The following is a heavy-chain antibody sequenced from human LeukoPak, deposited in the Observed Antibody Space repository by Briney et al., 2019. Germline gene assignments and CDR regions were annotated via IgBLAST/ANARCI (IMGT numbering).Heavy chain of an antibody. Sequence: PGRSLRLSCAASGFTFSSYAMHWVRQAPGKGLEWAAVISYDGSNKYYADSVKGRFTISRDNSKNTLYLQMNSLRAEDTAVYYCARAHCSSTSCYGDYWGQGTLVTVSS. J-gene: IGHJ4*02. CDR3: ARAHCSSTSCYGDY. CDR1: GFTFSSYA. V-gene: IGHV3-30-3*01. CDR2: ISYDGSNK. D-gene: IGHD2-2*01.